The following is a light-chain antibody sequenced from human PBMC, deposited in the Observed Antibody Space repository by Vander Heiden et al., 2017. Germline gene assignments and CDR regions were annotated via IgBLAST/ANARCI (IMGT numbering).Light chain of an antibody. Sequence: QSVLTQPPSVSGAHGQRVTIPCTGSSSNIGAGYDVHWYQQLPGTAPKLLIYDNSNRPSGVPDRFSGSKSGTSASLAITGLQAEDEADYYCQSYDSSLSGVVFGGGTKLTVL. CDR1: SSNIGAGYD. CDR3: QSYDSSLSGVV. J-gene: IGLJ2*01. V-gene: IGLV1-40*01. CDR2: DNS.